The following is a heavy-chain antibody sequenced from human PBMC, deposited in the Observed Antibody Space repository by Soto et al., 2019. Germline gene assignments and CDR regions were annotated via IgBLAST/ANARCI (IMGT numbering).Heavy chain of an antibody. Sequence: TSETLSLTCAVYGGSFSGYYWSWIRQPPGKGLEWIGEINHSGSTNYNPSLKSRVTISVDTSKNQFSLKLSSVTAADTAVYYCGRVGYCSGGSCYSRSSFDYWGQGTLVTVSS. V-gene: IGHV4-34*01. J-gene: IGHJ4*02. CDR3: GRVGYCSGGSCYSRSSFDY. CDR2: INHSGST. D-gene: IGHD2-15*01. CDR1: GGSFSGYY.